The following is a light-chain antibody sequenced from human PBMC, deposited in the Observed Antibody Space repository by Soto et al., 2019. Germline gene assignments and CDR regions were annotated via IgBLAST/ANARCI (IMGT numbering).Light chain of an antibody. J-gene: IGKJ5*01. CDR1: PGIAGW. V-gene: IGKV1-12*01. CDR3: QQSYSLPPIT. CDR2: AAS. Sequence: DIQMIKSPASVAASVGDRVTVTCRASPGIAGWVGRYQQKPGKAPKLLIYAASSLQSGVPSRFSGSGSETDFTLNISSLQPEDFATYFCQQSYSLPPITVGHATLLEIK.